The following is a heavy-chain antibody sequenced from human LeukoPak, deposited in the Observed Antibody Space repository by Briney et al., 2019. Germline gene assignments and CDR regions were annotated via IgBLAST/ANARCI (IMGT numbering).Heavy chain of an antibody. CDR1: GYTLTELS. CDR3: ASLAHFYGSGSYHKDY. V-gene: IGHV1-24*01. CDR2: FDPEDGET. D-gene: IGHD3-10*01. J-gene: IGHJ4*02. Sequence: ASVKVSCKVSGYTLTELSMHWVRRAPGKGLEWMGGFDPEDGETIYAQKFQGRVTMTEDTSTDTAYMELSTLRSEDTAVYYCASLAHFYGSGSYHKDYWGQGTLVTVSS.